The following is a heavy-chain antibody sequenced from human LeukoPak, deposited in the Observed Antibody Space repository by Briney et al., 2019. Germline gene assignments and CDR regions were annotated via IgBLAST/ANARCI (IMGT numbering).Heavy chain of an antibody. Sequence: PGGSLRLSCAASGFTFDDYGMSWVRQAPGKGLEWVSGIIWNGGSTGYADSVKGRFTISRDNAKNSLYLQMYSLSAQDTALYCCGMLRDIGGAGRGGWGQGTLVTVSS. CDR1: GFTFDDYG. V-gene: IGHV3-20*04. CDR3: GMLRDIGGAGRGG. CDR2: IIWNGGST. D-gene: IGHD1-1*01. J-gene: IGHJ4*02.